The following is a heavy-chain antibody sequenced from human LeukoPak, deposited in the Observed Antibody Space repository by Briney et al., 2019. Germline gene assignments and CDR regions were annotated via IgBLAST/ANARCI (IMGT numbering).Heavy chain of an antibody. CDR3: ARGDMVRGVGIDY. CDR1: GGSFSGYY. J-gene: IGHJ4*02. D-gene: IGHD3-10*01. CDR2: INHSGST. V-gene: IGHV4-34*01. Sequence: SETLSLTCAVYGGSFSGYYWSWIRQPPGKGLEWIGEINHSGSTNYNPSLKSRVTISVDTSKNQFSLKLSSVTAADTAVYYCARGDMVRGVGIDYWGQGTLVTVSS.